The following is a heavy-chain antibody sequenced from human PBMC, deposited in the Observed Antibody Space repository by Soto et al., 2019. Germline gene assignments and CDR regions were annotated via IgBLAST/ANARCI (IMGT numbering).Heavy chain of an antibody. CDR3: ARDSCSSTSCYLAFDI. J-gene: IGHJ3*02. D-gene: IGHD2-2*01. CDR1: GFTVSSNY. V-gene: IGHV3-53*01. Sequence: GGSLRLSCAASGFTVSSNYMSWVRQAPGKGLEWVSVIYSGGSTYYADSVKGRFTISRDNSKNTLYLQMNSLRAEDTAVYYCARDSCSSTSCYLAFDIWGQGTMVTVSS. CDR2: IYSGGST.